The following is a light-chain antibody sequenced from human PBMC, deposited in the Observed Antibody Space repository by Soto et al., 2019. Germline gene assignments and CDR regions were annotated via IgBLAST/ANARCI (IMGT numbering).Light chain of an antibody. Sequence: DIQLTQSPSFLSASIGDRVSITCRASQGIASYLAWFQQKPGKAPELLILAASTLRSGVPARFSGSGSGTDYTLTISSLHPEDFATYYCQQLYNYPRTFGQGTKVEIK. J-gene: IGKJ1*01. V-gene: IGKV1-9*01. CDR1: QGIASY. CDR2: AAS. CDR3: QQLYNYPRT.